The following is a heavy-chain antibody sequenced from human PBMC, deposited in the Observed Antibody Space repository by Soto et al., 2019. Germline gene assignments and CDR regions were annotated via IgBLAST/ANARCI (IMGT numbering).Heavy chain of an antibody. CDR2: INHSGST. J-gene: IGHJ6*02. CDR1: GGSFSGYY. Sequence: QVQLQQWGAGLLKPSETLSLTCAVYGGSFSGYYWSWIRQPPGKGLAWIGEINHSGSTNYNPSLKCRVTISVDTSKTQFSLKLRSVTAADTAVYYCARGPGVLWLRYYYGMDVWGQGTTVTASS. CDR3: ARGPGVLWLRYYYGMDV. D-gene: IGHD5-18*01. V-gene: IGHV4-34*01.